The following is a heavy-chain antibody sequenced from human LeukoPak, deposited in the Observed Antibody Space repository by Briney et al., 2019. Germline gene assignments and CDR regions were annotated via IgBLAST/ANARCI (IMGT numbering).Heavy chain of an antibody. V-gene: IGHV3-48*04. CDR2: ISSSSSTI. D-gene: IGHD3-22*01. Sequence: PGGSLRLSCAASGFTFSSYSTNWVRQAPGKGLEWVSYISSSSSTIYYADSVKGRFTISRDNAKNSLYLQMNSLRAEDTAVYYCARDNLNYYDSRGGYDYWGQGTLVTVSS. J-gene: IGHJ4*02. CDR1: GFTFSSYS. CDR3: ARDNLNYYDSRGGYDY.